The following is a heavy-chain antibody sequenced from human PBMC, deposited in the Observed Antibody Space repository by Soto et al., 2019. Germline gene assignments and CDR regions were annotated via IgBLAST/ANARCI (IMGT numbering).Heavy chain of an antibody. CDR1: GGTFSSYA. V-gene: IGHV1-69*13. D-gene: IGHD3-22*01. CDR2: IIPIFGTA. CDR3: ASAHDSSGYYHRVTFDY. Sequence: SVKVSCKASGGTFSSYAISWVRQAPGQGLEWMGGIIPIFGTANYAQKFQGRVTITADESTSTAYMELSSLRSEDTAVYYCASAHDSSGYYHRVTFDYWGQGTLVTVS. J-gene: IGHJ4*02.